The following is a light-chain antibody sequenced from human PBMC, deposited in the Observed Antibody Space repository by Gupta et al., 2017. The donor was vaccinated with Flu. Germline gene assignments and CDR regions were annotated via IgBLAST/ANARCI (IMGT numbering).Light chain of an antibody. CDR3: QQDDSTPNT. V-gene: IGKV4-1*01. J-gene: IGKJ1*01. CDR1: QSVLYSSNNKNY. CDR2: WAS. Sequence: DIVIRPLPHPLGVSLGERATINCKSSQSVLYSSNNKNYLAWYHQKPGQPPKLLIYWASTRESGVPDRFSGRGSGTDFTLTISSLQAEDVAVYYCQQDDSTPNTFGQGTKVEIK.